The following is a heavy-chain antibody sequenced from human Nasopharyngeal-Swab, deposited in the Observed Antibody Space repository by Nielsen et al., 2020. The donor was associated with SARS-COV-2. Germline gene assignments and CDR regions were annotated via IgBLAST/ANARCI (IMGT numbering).Heavy chain of an antibody. J-gene: IGHJ5*02. CDR2: IDPSDSYT. D-gene: IGHD3-16*02. Sequence: GESLKISCKGSGFSFTSSWISWVRQMPGKGLEWMGRIDPSDSYTNYSPSFQGHVTISADKSISTAYLQWSSLKASDTAMYYCARHGGDDYVWGSYHTGWFDPWGQGTLVTVSS. CDR3: ARHGGDDYVWGSYHTGWFDP. V-gene: IGHV5-10-1*01. CDR1: GFSFTSSW.